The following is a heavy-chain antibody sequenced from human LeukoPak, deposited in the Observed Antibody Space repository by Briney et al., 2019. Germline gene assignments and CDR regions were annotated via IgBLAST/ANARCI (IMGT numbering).Heavy chain of an antibody. CDR3: ARDPRIAAAGIFDY. Sequence: PGGSLRLSCAASGFTLSSYSMNWVRQAPGKGLEWVSSISSSSSYIYYADSVKGRFTISRDNAKNSLYLQMNSLRAEDTAVYYCARDPRIAAAGIFDYWGQGTLVTVSS. J-gene: IGHJ4*02. CDR1: GFTLSSYS. V-gene: IGHV3-21*01. CDR2: ISSSSSYI. D-gene: IGHD6-13*01.